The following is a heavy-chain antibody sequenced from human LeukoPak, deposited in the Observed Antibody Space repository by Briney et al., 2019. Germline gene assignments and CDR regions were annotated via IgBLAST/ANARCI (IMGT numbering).Heavy chain of an antibody. Sequence: TLSLTCTVSGGSISSGGYYWSWIRQHPGKGMEWIGYIYYSGSTYYNPSLKSRVTISVDTSKNQFSLKLSSVTAADTAVYYCARGYCSGGSCYSGLFDYWGQGTLVTVSS. D-gene: IGHD2-15*01. J-gene: IGHJ4*02. CDR2: IYYSGST. V-gene: IGHV4-31*03. CDR3: ARGYCSGGSCYSGLFDY. CDR1: GGSISSGGYY.